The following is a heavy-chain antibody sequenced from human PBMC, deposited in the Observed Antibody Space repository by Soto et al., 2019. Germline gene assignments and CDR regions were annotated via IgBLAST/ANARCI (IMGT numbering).Heavy chain of an antibody. V-gene: IGHV2-26*01. CDR2: IFSNDEK. J-gene: IGHJ3*02. D-gene: IGHD3-22*01. CDR3: ARTRDYDSSGYYLSDAFDI. CDR1: GFSLSNARMG. Sequence: QVTLKESGPVLVKPTETLTLTCTVSGFSLSNARMGVSWIRQPPGKALEWLAHIFSNDEKSYSTSLKSRLTISKDTSKSHVVLTMTNMDPVDTATYYCARTRDYDSSGYYLSDAFDIWGQGTMVTVSS.